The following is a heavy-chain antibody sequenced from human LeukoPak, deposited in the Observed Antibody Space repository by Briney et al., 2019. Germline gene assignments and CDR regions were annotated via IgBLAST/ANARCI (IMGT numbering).Heavy chain of an antibody. CDR3: ATAGYCSGGSCSDWFDP. J-gene: IGHJ5*02. V-gene: IGHV1-2*02. Sequence: ASVKVSCKASGSTFTDNYIHWVRQAPGQGLEWMGWISPNSGGINYARKFQGRVTMTRDTSTGTAYTELSRLRSDDTAVYYCATAGYCSGGSCSDWFDPWGQGTLVTVSS. CDR2: ISPNSGGI. D-gene: IGHD2-15*01. CDR1: GSTFTDNY.